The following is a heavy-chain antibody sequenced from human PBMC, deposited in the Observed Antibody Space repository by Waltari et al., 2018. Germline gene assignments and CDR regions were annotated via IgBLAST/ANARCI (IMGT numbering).Heavy chain of an antibody. CDR1: GGSISSSSYY. CDR3: ARRGEEGIYGNFDY. CDR2: IYYSGST. D-gene: IGHD3-16*01. J-gene: IGHJ4*02. V-gene: IGHV4-39*01. Sequence: QLQLQESGPGLVKPSDTLSLTCTVSGGSISSSSYYWGWIRQPPGKGLEWIGSIYYSGSTYYNPSLKSRVTISVDTSKNQFSLKLSSVTAADTAVYYCARRGEEGIYGNFDYWGQGTLVTVSS.